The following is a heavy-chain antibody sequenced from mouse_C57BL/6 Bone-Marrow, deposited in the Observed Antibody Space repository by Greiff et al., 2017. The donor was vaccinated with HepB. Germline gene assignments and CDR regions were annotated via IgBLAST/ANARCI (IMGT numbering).Heavy chain of an antibody. D-gene: IGHD2-5*01. CDR1: GYTFTSYG. CDR2: IYPRSGNT. Sequence: VQLQQSGAELARPGASVKLSCKASGYTFTSYGISWVKQRTGQGLEWIGEIYPRSGNTYYNEKFKGKATITADTSSNTAYLQLSSLTSEDTAVYYCTPYSNPFAYWGQGTLVTVSA. J-gene: IGHJ3*01. CDR3: TPYSNPFAY. V-gene: IGHV1-81*01.